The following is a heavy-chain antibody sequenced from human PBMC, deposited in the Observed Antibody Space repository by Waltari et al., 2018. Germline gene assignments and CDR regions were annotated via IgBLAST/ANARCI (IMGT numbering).Heavy chain of an antibody. CDR1: GSTFSDYW. CDR3: ARSQSMDV. J-gene: IGHJ6*03. V-gene: IGHV3-74*01. CDR2: INRDGSST. Sequence: EVQLVESGGGLVQPGGSLRLSCSASGSTFSDYWMYWVRQAPGKGLVWVSRINRDGSSTDYADSVKGRFTISRDNAKNTLYLQMNGLRAEDTAVYYCARSQSMDVWGRGSTVIVSS.